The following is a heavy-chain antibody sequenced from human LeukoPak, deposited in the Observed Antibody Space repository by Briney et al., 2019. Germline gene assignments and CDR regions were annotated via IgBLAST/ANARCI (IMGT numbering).Heavy chain of an antibody. CDR3: ARDPGYYDSSGYDY. CDR2: ISPNSGGT. D-gene: IGHD3-22*01. CDR1: GYTFTGYY. V-gene: IGHV1-2*02. J-gene: IGHJ4*02. Sequence: ASVKVSCKASGYTFTGYYMHWVRQAPGQGLEWMGWISPNSGGTNYAQKFQGRVTMTRDTSISTAYMELSRLRSDDTAVYYCARDPGYYDSSGYDYWGQGTLVTVSS.